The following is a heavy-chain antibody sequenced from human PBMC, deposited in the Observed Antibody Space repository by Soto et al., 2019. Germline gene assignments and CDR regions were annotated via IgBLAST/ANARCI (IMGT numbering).Heavy chain of an antibody. CDR3: ARAPPGEELRFLLDP. V-gene: IGHV1-18*01. J-gene: IGHJ5*02. Sequence: ASVKVSCKASGYTFTSYGISWVRQAPGQGLEWMGWISAYNGNTNYAQKLQGRVTMTTDTSTSTAYMELRSLRSDDTAVYYCARAPPGEELRFLLDPWGQGTLVTVSS. CDR2: ISAYNGNT. D-gene: IGHD3-3*01. CDR1: GYTFTSYG.